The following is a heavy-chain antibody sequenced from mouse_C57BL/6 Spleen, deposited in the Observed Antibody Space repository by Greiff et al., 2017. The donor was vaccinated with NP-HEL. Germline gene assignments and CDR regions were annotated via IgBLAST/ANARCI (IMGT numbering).Heavy chain of an antibody. J-gene: IGHJ2*01. CDR2: INPGSGGT. V-gene: IGHV1-54*01. CDR3: ARDGSLYYFDY. Sequence: QVQLKQSGAELVRPGTSVKVSCKASGYAFTNYLIEWVKQRPGQGLEWIGVINPGSGGTNYNEKFKGKATLTADKSSSTAYMQLSSLTSEDSAVYFCARDGSLYYFDYWGQGTTLTVSS. D-gene: IGHD1-1*01. CDR1: GYAFTNYL.